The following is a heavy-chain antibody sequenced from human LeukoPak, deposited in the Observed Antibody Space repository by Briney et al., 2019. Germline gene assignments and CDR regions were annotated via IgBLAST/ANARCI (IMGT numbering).Heavy chain of an antibody. CDR2: IYHSGST. J-gene: IGHJ4*02. CDR3: ARVGVGAYHFDS. Sequence: SETLSLTCTVSGGSISSGGYYWSWIRQPPGKGLEWIGYIYHSGSTYYNPSLKSRVTISVDRSKNQFSLKLSSVTAADTAVYYCARVGVGAYHFDSWGQGTLVTVSS. D-gene: IGHD3-10*01. V-gene: IGHV4-30-2*01. CDR1: GGSISSGGYY.